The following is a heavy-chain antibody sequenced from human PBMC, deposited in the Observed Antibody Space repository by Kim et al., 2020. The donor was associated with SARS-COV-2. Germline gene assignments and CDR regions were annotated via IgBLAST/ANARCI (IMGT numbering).Heavy chain of an antibody. V-gene: IGHV4-31*03. CDR2: ISYSGNT. CDR1: GGSISSKDYY. CDR3: ARSPAYNGFDP. D-gene: IGHD2-21*01. J-gene: IGHJ5*02. Sequence: SETLSLTCTVSGGSISSKDYYWSWIRQHPGKGPEWIGFISYSGNTNYNPSLKSRVTISVDTSKNQFSLKLSSVTAADTAVYFCARSPAYNGFDPWGQGILVSVSS.